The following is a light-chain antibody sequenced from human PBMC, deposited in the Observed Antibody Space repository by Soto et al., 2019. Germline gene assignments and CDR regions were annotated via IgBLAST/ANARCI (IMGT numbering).Light chain of an antibody. CDR3: RAYTARSTLG. CDR1: MRDVGAYNL. Sequence: QSVLPQPASVSGSAGQSITISCSGTMRDVGAYNLVSWYQQHPGTAPKLIIYEVRNRPSGISSRFSGSRSGNTASLTISGLQPEDEGAYYCRAYTARSTLGFGGGTKVTVL. J-gene: IGLJ3*02. V-gene: IGLV2-14*01. CDR2: EVR.